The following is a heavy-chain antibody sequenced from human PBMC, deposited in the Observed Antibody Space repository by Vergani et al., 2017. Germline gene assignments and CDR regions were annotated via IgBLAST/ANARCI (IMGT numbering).Heavy chain of an antibody. D-gene: IGHD5-24*01. Sequence: QVQLQESGPGLVKPSETLSLTCTVSGDSISSRNCYWGWIRQPPGKGLEWVSYISNSGNTIEYADSVKGRFSISRDNAKSSLFLQMDSLRAEDTAVYYCARDHRDYNNYPGTFDIWGQGSMVTVSS. CDR1: GDSISSRNCY. CDR3: ARDHRDYNNYPGTFDI. V-gene: IGHV3-11*01. J-gene: IGHJ3*02. CDR2: ISNSGNTI.